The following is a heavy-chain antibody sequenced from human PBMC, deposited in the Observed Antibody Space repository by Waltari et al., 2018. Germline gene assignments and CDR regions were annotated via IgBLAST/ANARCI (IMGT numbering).Heavy chain of an antibody. J-gene: IGHJ4*02. CDR3: ARFVAGSYFDY. V-gene: IGHV3-53*02. D-gene: IGHD6-19*01. CDR1: GFTVSSNY. CDR2: IYSGGSK. Sequence: EVQLVETGGGLIQPGGSLRLSCAASGFTVSSNYMSWVRQAPGTGLEWVSGIYSGGSKYYADSVKGRFTSARDNSKNTLYLQMNSRRAEDTAVYYCARFVAGSYFDYWGQGTLVTVSS.